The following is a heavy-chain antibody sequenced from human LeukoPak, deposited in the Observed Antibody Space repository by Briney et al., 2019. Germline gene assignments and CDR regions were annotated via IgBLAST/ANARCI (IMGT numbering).Heavy chain of an antibody. D-gene: IGHD3-10*01. V-gene: IGHV4-39*01. CDR3: ARLEWFGEPRFDY. J-gene: IGHJ4*02. Sequence: PSETLSLTCTVSGGSISSSSYYWGWIRQPPGKGLEWIGSIYYSGSTYYNPSLKSRVTMSVDTSKNQFSLKLSSVTAADTAVYYCARLEWFGEPRFDYWGQGTLVTVSS. CDR1: GGSISSSSYY. CDR2: IYYSGST.